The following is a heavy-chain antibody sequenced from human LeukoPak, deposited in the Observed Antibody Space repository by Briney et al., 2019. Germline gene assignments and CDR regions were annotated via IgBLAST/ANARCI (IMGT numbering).Heavy chain of an antibody. CDR1: GFIFSSYA. D-gene: IGHD1-26*01. Sequence: GGSLRLSCAASGFIFSSYAMSWVRQAPGKGLEWVSAISGSGDSTCYADSVKGRFTISRDNSKNTLYLQMNSLRVEDTAIYYCAKERALIVGAINYWGQGTLVTVSS. CDR3: AKERALIVGAINY. CDR2: ISGSGDST. V-gene: IGHV3-23*01. J-gene: IGHJ4*02.